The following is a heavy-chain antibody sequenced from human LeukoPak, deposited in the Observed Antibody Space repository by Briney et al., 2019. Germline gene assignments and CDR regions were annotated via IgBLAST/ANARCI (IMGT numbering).Heavy chain of an antibody. V-gene: IGHV4-39*01. CDR1: GGTISTCRYY. J-gene: IGHJ4*02. CDR3: ARLSPYLGSGSSAFPDDY. CDR2: FCYSGKA. Sequence: SETLSLTCTVAGGTISTCRYYWGWIRQPPGKGLEWIGNFCYSGKAYYNPSLKSRVTMSVDTSKKQFSLNLTSVTAADTAVYYCARLSPYLGSGSSAFPDDYWGQGTLVTVSS. D-gene: IGHD3-10*01.